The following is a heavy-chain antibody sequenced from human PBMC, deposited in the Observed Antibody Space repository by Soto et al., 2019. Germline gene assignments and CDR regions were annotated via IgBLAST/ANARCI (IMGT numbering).Heavy chain of an antibody. V-gene: IGHV1-2*04. J-gene: IGHJ6*03. CDR3: ARESGGATATLDYYYFYMDV. D-gene: IGHD5-12*01. CDR2: INPNGGVT. Sequence: QVQLVQSGAEVRKPGASVTVSCRSSGDSFNDYYIHWVRQAPGQGFEWMGWINPNGGVTKYAQKFQCWVSMTRDTSIRTVYMQLSMLRSDDTAVYYCARESGGATATLDYYYFYMDVWGTGTTVTVSS. CDR1: GDSFNDYY.